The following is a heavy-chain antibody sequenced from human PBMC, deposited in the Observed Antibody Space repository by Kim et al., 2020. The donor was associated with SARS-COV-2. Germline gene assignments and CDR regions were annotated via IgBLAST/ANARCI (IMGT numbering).Heavy chain of an antibody. CDR1: GFTFSSYS. D-gene: IGHD2-15*01. Sequence: GGSLRLSCAASGFTFSSYSMNWVRQAPGKGLEWVSSISSSSSYIYYADSVKGRFTISRDNAKNSLYLQMNSLRAEDTAVYYCARVPKDSSSHPFDYWGQGTLVTVSS. CDR2: ISSSSSYI. J-gene: IGHJ4*02. CDR3: ARVPKDSSSHPFDY. V-gene: IGHV3-21*01.